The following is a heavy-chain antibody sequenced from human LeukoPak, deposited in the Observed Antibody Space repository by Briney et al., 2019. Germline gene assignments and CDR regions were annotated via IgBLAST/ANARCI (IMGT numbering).Heavy chain of an antibody. CDR2: IYYSGST. J-gene: IGHJ6*03. Sequence: SETLSLTCTVSGGSISSYYWSWIRQPPGKGLEWIGYIYYSGSTNYNPSLKSRVTISVDTSKNQFSLKLSSVTAADTAVYYCARNGGDSDYYYMDVWGKGTTVTISS. CDR3: ARNGGDSDYYYMDV. CDR1: GGSISSYY. V-gene: IGHV4-59*01. D-gene: IGHD2-21*02.